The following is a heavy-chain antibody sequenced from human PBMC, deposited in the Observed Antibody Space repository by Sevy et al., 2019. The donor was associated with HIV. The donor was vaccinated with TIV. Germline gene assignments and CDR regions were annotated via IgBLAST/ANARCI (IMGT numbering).Heavy chain of an antibody. D-gene: IGHD3-22*01. CDR3: SKPIYFYDNSGYSGDY. J-gene: IGHJ4*02. Sequence: GGSLRLSCVASGFTFSSHAMNWVRQVPGKGLEWVSSIGTNGDGRYYADSVKGRFTISRDNSKGTLYLQMNSLRAEDTALYYCSKPIYFYDNSGYSGDYWGQGIRVTVSS. V-gene: IGHV3-23*01. CDR2: IGTNGDGR. CDR1: GFTFSSHA.